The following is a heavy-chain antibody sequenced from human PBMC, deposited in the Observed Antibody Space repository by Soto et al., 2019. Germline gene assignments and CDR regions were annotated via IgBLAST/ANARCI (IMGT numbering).Heavy chain of an antibody. CDR1: GFTFSSYA. J-gene: IGHJ6*02. CDR2: ISYDGSNK. V-gene: IGHV3-30-3*01. Sequence: QVQLVESGGGVVQPGRSLRLSCAASGFTFSSYAMHWVRQAPGKGLEWVAVISYDGSNKYYADSVKGRCTISRDNSKNTLELQMNSLRAEDTAVYYCARGGGIVVVPAAIRPYYYYYGMDVWGQGTTVTVSS. CDR3: ARGGGIVVVPAAIRPYYYYYGMDV. D-gene: IGHD2-2*02.